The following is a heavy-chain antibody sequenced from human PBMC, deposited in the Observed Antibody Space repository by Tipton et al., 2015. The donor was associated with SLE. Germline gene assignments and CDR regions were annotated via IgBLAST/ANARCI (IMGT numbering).Heavy chain of an antibody. CDR1: GFTFSSYA. V-gene: IGHV3-30*04. Sequence: SLRLSCAASGFTFSSYAMHWVRQAPGKGLEWVAVISYDGSNKYYAGPVKGRFTISRDNSKNTLYLQMNSRRAEDTAVYYCARDLSGIDYWGQGTLVTVSS. CDR2: ISYDGSNK. D-gene: IGHD3-10*01. J-gene: IGHJ4*02. CDR3: ARDLSGIDY.